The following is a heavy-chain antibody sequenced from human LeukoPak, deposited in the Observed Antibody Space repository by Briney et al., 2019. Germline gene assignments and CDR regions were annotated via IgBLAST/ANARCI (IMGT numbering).Heavy chain of an antibody. J-gene: IGHJ4*02. CDR2: ISSSGSTI. D-gene: IGHD2-2*01. V-gene: IGHV3-11*01. Sequence: GGSLRLSCAASGFTFSDYYMSWIRQAPGKGLEWVSYISSSGSTIYYADSVKGRFTISRDNSKNTLYLQMNSLRAEDTAVYYCAKEEHSSRSFDYWGQGTLVTVSS. CDR1: GFTFSDYY. CDR3: AKEEHSSRSFDY.